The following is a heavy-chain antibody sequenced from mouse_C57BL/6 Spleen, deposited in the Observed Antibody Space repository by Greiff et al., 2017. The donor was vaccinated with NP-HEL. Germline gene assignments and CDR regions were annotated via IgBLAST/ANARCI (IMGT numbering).Heavy chain of an antibody. J-gene: IGHJ1*03. V-gene: IGHV1-18*01. Sequence: EVQRVESGPELVKPGASVKIPCKASGYTFTDYNMDWVKQSHGKSLEWIGDINPNNGGTIYNQKFKGKATLTVDKSSSTAYMELRSLTSEDTAVYYCARSDGYYSYFDVWGTGTTVTVSS. CDR1: GYTFTDYN. CDR2: INPNNGGT. D-gene: IGHD2-3*01. CDR3: ARSDGYYSYFDV.